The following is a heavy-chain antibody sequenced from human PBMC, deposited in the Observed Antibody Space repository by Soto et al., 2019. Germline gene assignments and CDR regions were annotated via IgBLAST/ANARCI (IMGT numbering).Heavy chain of an antibody. V-gene: IGHV4-59*08. Sequence: PSETLSLTCTVSGGSISSYYWSWIRQPPGKGLEWIGYIYYSGSTYYNPSLQSRVTISVDTSKNHFSLKLTSATAADTAVYYCARRITRPERFDYWGQGALVTVSS. D-gene: IGHD1-20*01. CDR3: ARRITRPERFDY. CDR1: GGSISSYY. CDR2: IYYSGST. J-gene: IGHJ4*02.